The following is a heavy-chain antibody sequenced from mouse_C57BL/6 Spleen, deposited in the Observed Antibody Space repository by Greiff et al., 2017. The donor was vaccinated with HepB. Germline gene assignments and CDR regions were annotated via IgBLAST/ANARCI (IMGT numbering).Heavy chain of an antibody. Sequence: EVQLQQSGPELVKPGASVKMSCKASGYTFTDYNMHWVKQSHGKSLEWIGYINPNNGGTSYNQKFKGKATLTVNKSSSTAYMELRSLTSEDSAVYYCASGTIYPPYFDYWGQGTTLTVSS. J-gene: IGHJ2*01. CDR1: GYTFTDYN. D-gene: IGHD2-12*01. V-gene: IGHV1-22*01. CDR2: INPNNGGT. CDR3: ASGTIYPPYFDY.